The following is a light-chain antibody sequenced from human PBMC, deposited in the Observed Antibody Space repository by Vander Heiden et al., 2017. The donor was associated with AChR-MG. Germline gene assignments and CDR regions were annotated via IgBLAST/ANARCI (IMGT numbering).Light chain of an antibody. J-gene: IGKJ5*01. CDR3: QQRSGWPPIT. Sequence: EVVLTQSPATLSLSPGETASQSIGSDLAWYQQKAGQAPRLLIYDASNRATGIPGRFRGRGSGTDFTLSISSLEPEDFAVYYCQQRSGWPPITFGQGTRLAIK. V-gene: IGKV3-11*01. CDR2: DAS. CDR1: QSIGSD.